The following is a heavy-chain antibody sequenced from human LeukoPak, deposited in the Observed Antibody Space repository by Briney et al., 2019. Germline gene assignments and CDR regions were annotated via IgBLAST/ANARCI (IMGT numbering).Heavy chain of an antibody. D-gene: IGHD3-10*01. CDR2: TSSDLNVK. CDR1: GFTFRNYV. V-gene: IGHV3-30-3*01. J-gene: IGHJ4*02. CDR3: AREGYYGSGSPPSLYFDY. Sequence: GGSLRLSCAASGFTFRNYVIHWVRQAPGKGLEWVAVTSSDLNVKLYADSVKGRFTISRDNSRSTLYLQMNSLRPEDTAIYYCAREGYYGSGSPPSLYFDYWGQGALVTVSS.